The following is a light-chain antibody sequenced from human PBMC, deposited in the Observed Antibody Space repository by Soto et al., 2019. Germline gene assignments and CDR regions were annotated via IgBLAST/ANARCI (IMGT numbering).Light chain of an antibody. CDR2: GAS. J-gene: IGKJ1*01. CDR1: QSVSSSY. CDR3: QQYGRSPRWT. Sequence: EIVLTQSPGTLSLSPGERATLSCRASQSVSSSYLAWYQQKPGQAPRLLIYGASSRATGIPDRFSGSGSGTDFTHTISRLEPRDFVVYYCQQYGRSPRWTFRHGTKVDI. V-gene: IGKV3-20*01.